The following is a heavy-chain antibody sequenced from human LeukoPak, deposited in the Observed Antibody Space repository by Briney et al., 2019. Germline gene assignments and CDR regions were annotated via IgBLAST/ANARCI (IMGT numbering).Heavy chain of an antibody. CDR3: ARAGEWLRFVNFDY. J-gene: IGHJ4*02. CDR1: GGSFSGYY. Sequence: SETLSLTCAVYGGSFSGYYWSWIRQPPGKGLEWIGEINHSGSTNYNPSLKSRVTISVDTSKNQFSLKLSSVTAADTAVYYCARAGEWLRFVNFDYWGQGTLVTVSS. D-gene: IGHD5-12*01. CDR2: INHSGST. V-gene: IGHV4-34*01.